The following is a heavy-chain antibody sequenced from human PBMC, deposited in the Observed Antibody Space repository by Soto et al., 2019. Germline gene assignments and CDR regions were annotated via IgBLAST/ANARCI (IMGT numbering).Heavy chain of an antibody. Sequence: EVQLAESGGGMVQPGGSLRLSCVASGFTFSSYDMHWVRQATGKGLEYVSSISSNGGTTDYGNSVKGRFTIARDNSKNPLNLQMGSLRAEDMAVYYCVRRVSGNYDYWGQGTLVTVSS. CDR3: VRRVSGNYDY. CDR1: GFTFSSYD. V-gene: IGHV3-64*01. D-gene: IGHD1-7*01. CDR2: ISSNGGTT. J-gene: IGHJ4*02.